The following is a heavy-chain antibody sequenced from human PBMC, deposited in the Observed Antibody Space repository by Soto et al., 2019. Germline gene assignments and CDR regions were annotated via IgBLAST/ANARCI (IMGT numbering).Heavy chain of an antibody. Sequence: ASVKVSCKASGYTFTSYAMHWVRQAPGQRLEWIGWINAGNGNTKYSQKFQGRVTITRDTSASTAYMELSSLRSEDTAVYYCARVGCSGGSCYSVHWFDPWGQGTLVTVSS. CDR1: GYTFTSYA. CDR3: ARVGCSGGSCYSVHWFDP. V-gene: IGHV1-3*01. J-gene: IGHJ5*02. D-gene: IGHD2-15*01. CDR2: INAGNGNT.